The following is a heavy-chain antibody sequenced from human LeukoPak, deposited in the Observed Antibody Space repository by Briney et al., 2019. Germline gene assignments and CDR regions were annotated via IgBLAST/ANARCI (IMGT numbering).Heavy chain of an antibody. CDR1: GGSIRSGDYD. CDR2: IDYIARS. Sequence: SETLSLTCTVSGGSIRSGDYDWGWSSQPRGKGREWIGYIDYIARSYCHPPLKTRLTISLDTSNNHFSLKLSSVAAPDTAVYYCAIVYYYNNRGYGMDYFHHWGQRTLVPV. J-gene: IGHJ4*02. V-gene: IGHV4-30-4*08. CDR3: AIVYYYNNRGYGMDYFHH. D-gene: IGHD3-22*01.